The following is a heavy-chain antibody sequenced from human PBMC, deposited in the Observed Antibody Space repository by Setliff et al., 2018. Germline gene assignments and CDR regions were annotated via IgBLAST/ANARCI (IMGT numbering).Heavy chain of an antibody. J-gene: IGHJ6*03. V-gene: IGHV1-2*02. D-gene: IGHD5-18*01. Sequence: ASVKVSCKASGYTFTGYYIHWVRQAPGQGLEWLGWMNPKSGGTDYAQKFQGRVTMTGDTSISTAYMELSRLRSEDTAVYYCAREGVDTRSSTDYRYYMDVWGKGTTVTVSS. CDR3: AREGVDTRSSTDYRYYMDV. CDR2: MNPKSGGT. CDR1: GYTFTGYY.